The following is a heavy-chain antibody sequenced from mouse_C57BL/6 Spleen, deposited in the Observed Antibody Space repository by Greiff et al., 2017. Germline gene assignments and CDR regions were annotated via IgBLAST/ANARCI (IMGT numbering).Heavy chain of an antibody. V-gene: IGHV1-82*01. D-gene: IGHD2-5*01. CDR1: GYAFSSSW. CDR3: ARDYSNYGGAMDY. CDR2: IYPGDGDT. J-gene: IGHJ4*01. Sequence: QVQLKQSGPELVKPGASVKISCKASGYAFSSSWMNWVKQRPGKGLEWIGRIYPGDGDTNYNGKFKGKATLTADKSSSTAYMQVSSLTSEDSAVYFCARDYSNYGGAMDYWGQGTSVTVSS.